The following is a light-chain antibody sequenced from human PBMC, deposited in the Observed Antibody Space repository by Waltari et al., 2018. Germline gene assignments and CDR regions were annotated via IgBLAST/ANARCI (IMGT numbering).Light chain of an antibody. CDR3: SSNEGSKTYI. CDR2: EVS. J-gene: IGLJ2*01. V-gene: IGLV2-8*01. CDR1: NSDIGGYNR. Sequence: QAALTQPPSMSGSPGQSVTISCTGTNSDIGGYNRVSWYQQNPGKVPKLIIYEVSQRPSGVSDRFSGSKSGNTASLTISGLQAEDEADYYCSSNEGSKTYIFGGGTRLTVL.